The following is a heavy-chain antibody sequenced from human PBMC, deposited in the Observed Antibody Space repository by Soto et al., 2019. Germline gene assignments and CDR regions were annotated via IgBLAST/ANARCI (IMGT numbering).Heavy chain of an antibody. CDR3: AGGGGYRSGGRCPRGY. V-gene: IGHV3-21*01. CDR2: ISSSSSYI. J-gene: IGHJ4*02. CDR1: GFTFSSYS. Sequence: EVQLVESGGGRVKPGGCLRLSWAASGFTFSSYSMNWVRQAAGKGLEWVSSISSSSSYIYYADSVKGRFTISRDHAKHSLYLQMNSLRAEDTAVYYCAGGGGYRSGGRCPRGYWGQGPLVTVSS. D-gene: IGHD2-15*01.